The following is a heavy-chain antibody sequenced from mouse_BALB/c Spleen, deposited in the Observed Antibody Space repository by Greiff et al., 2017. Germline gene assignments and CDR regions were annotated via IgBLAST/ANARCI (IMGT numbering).Heavy chain of an antibody. CDR3: ARSLITTVVARDY. V-gene: IGHV1-9*01. D-gene: IGHD1-1*01. CDR2: ILPGSGST. Sequence: VKVVESGAELMKPGASVKISCKATGYTFSSYWIEWVKQRPGHGLEWIGEILPGSGSTNYNEKFKGKATFTADTSSNTAYMQLSSLTSEDSAVYYCARSLITTVVARDYWGQGTTLTVSS. CDR1: GYTFSSYW. J-gene: IGHJ2*01.